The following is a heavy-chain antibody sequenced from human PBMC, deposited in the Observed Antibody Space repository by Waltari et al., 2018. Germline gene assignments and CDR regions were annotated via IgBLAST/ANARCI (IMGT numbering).Heavy chain of an antibody. V-gene: IGHV3-30*02. CDR1: GFTFSSYG. J-gene: IGHJ3*02. D-gene: IGHD6-19*01. CDR3: ASLTGGIAVVHDAFDI. CDR2: IRYDGSNK. Sequence: QVQLVESGGGVVQPGGSLRLSCAASGFTFSSYGMHWVRQAPGKGLGWVAFIRYDGSNKYYADSVKGRFTISRDNSKNTLYLQMNSLRAEDMAVYYCASLTGGIAVVHDAFDIWGQGTMVTVSS.